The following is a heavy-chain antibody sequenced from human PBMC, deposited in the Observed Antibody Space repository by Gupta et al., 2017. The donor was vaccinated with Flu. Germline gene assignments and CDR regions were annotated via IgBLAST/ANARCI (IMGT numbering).Heavy chain of an antibody. D-gene: IGHD2-8*01. Sequence: EVQLVESGGGLVQLGGSLRLSCAASGFTFSSHDMDWVRQAPGKGLGWVSLITTNGRRTYYADSGKGRFTIARDNAKKLLYLQMNSLRAEDTAIYYCAREMVACNGACYDYWGQGTLVTVSS. V-gene: IGHV3-48*03. CDR1: GFTFSSHD. J-gene: IGHJ4*02. CDR3: AREMVACNGACYDY. CDR2: ITTNGRRT.